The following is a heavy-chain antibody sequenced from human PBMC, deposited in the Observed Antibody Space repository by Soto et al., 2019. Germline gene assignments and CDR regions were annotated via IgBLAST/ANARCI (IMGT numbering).Heavy chain of an antibody. CDR1: GYTFTSYY. D-gene: IGHD6-19*01. CDR3: ARGAAVAGGNNWFDP. CDR2: ITPSGGST. J-gene: IGHJ5*02. Sequence: ASVKVSCKASGYTFTSYYIHWVRLAPGQGLEWMGIITPSGGSTTYAQKFQGRVTMTRDTSTSTVYMELSSLRSEDTAVYHCARGAAVAGGNNWFDPWGQGTLITVSS. V-gene: IGHV1-46*01.